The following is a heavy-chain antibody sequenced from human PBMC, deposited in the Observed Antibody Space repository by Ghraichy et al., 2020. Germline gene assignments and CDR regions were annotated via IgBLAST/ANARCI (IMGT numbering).Heavy chain of an antibody. J-gene: IGHJ4*02. CDR2: INQDGIEI. V-gene: IGHV3-7*01. CDR1: GFTFSSHW. Sequence: GGSLRLSCAASGFTFSSHWMSWVRQAPGKGLEWVANINQDGIEIYYVDSVKGRFTIARDNAKSSLYLQMNSLRAEDTAVYYCARSIAAAGDYWGQGTLVTVSS. D-gene: IGHD6-13*01. CDR3: ARSIAAAGDY.